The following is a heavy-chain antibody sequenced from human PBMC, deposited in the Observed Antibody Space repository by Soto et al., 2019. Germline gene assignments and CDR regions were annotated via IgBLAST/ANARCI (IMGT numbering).Heavy chain of an antibody. CDR1: GGSISRDY. CDR3: ARLTYYKGYFDY. J-gene: IGHJ4*02. Sequence: SETLSLTCTVAGGSISRDYWSWIRQPPGKGLEWIGYIYYSGSTNYNPSLKSRVTISIDTSKNQFSLKLSSVTAADTAVYYCARLTYYKGYFDYWGQGTLVTVSS. D-gene: IGHD3-10*01. CDR2: IYYSGST. V-gene: IGHV4-59*01.